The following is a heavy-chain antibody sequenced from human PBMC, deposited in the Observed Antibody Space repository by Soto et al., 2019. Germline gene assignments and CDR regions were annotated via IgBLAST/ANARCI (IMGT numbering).Heavy chain of an antibody. D-gene: IGHD2-15*01. CDR1: GFSVSTSGVG. CDR3: AHKGGRGAGLDV. J-gene: IGHJ6*02. V-gene: IGHV2-5*02. Sequence: QITLKESGPTLVKPTQTLTLTCTFSGFSVSTSGVGVAWIRQPPGKALEWLALIYWDDDKRYSPFLQSRVTINKDPSKRQVLLTMTNMDPVDTATYYCAHKGGRGAGLDVWGQGTTVTVSS. CDR2: IYWDDDK.